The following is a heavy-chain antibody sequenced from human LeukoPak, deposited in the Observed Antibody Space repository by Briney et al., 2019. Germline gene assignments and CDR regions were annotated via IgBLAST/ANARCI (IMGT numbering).Heavy chain of an antibody. Sequence: GASVKVSCKASGYTFTSYAMNWVRQAPGQGLEWMGWINTNTGNPTYAQGFTGRFVFSLDTSVSTAYLQISSLKAEDTAVYYCARDPTIYDSSGYHAFDIWGQGTMVTVSS. J-gene: IGHJ3*02. D-gene: IGHD3-22*01. CDR3: ARDPTIYDSSGYHAFDI. CDR2: INTNTGNP. CDR1: GYTFTSYA. V-gene: IGHV7-4-1*02.